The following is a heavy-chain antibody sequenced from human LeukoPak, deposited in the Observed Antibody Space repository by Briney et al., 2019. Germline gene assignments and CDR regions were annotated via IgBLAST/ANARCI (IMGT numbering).Heavy chain of an antibody. J-gene: IGHJ6*03. CDR3: AKDNYDFWSPRYYYYYMDV. Sequence: GGSLRLSCAASGFTFDDYAMHWVRQAPGKGLGWVSLISGDGGSTYYADSVKGRFTISRDNGKNSLYLQMNSLRTEDTALYYCAKDNYDFWSPRYYYYYMDVWGKGTTVTVSS. CDR1: GFTFDDYA. CDR2: ISGDGGST. V-gene: IGHV3-43*02. D-gene: IGHD3-3*01.